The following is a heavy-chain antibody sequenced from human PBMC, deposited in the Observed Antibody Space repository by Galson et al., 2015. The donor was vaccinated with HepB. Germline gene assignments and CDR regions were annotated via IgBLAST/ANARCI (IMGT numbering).Heavy chain of an antibody. CDR2: ISYDGSNK. CDR1: GFTFSSYG. CDR3: AKDRLLSGWKGGYFDY. Sequence: SLRLSCAASGFTFSSYGMHWVRQAPGKGLEWVAVISYDGSNKYYADSVKGRFTISRDNSKNTLYLQMNSLRAEDTAVYYCAKDRLLSGWKGGYFDYWGQGTLVTVSS. J-gene: IGHJ4*02. V-gene: IGHV3-30*18. D-gene: IGHD6-19*01.